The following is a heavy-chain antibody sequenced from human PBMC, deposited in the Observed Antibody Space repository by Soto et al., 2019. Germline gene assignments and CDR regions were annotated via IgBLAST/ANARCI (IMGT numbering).Heavy chain of an antibody. J-gene: IGHJ4*02. V-gene: IGHV3-49*03. Sequence: PGGSLRLSCTASGFTFGDYAMSWFRQAPGKGLEWVGFIRSKAYGGTTEYAASVKGRFTISRDDSKSIAYLQMNSLKTEDTAVYYCTRERVAAAGTIRSLETALDYWGQGTLVTVSS. D-gene: IGHD6-13*01. CDR1: GFTFGDYA. CDR3: TRERVAAAGTIRSLETALDY. CDR2: IRSKAYGGTT.